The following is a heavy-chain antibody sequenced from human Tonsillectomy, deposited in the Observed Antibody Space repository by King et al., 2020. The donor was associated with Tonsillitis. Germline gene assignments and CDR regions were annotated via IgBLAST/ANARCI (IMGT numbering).Heavy chain of an antibody. D-gene: IGHD5-12*01. V-gene: IGHV5-51*01. Sequence: QLVQSGAEVKKPGESLKISCKGSGYSFTNYWIGWVRQMPGKGLEWMGIIYPGDSDTKYSPSFQGQVTISADKSITTAYLQWSSLKASDTAMYYCAKFGYDSGSLGYGMDVWGQGTTVTVSS. CDR1: GYSFTNYW. CDR2: IYPGDSDT. CDR3: AKFGYDSGSLGYGMDV. J-gene: IGHJ6*02.